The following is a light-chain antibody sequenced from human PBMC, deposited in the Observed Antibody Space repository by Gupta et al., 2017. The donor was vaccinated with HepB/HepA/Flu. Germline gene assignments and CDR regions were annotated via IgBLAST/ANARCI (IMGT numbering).Light chain of an antibody. CDR1: QSLVYSDGNTY. V-gene: IGKV2-30*01. CDR3: MWG. Sequence: VVMPQSPLPLPVTLGQPASISCRCSQSLVYSDGNTYLNWFQQMPGQSTRRLIDKVSSRDSGVADRSSGSGSSTDFAVEVGWVYEEDDGVNDCMWGIGGVTK. J-gene: IGKJ4*01. CDR2: KVS.